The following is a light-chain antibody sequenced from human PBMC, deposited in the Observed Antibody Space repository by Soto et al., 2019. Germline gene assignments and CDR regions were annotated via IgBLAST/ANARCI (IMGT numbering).Light chain of an antibody. CDR1: QTVYNN. Sequence: EIVMTQSPATLSVSPGERAALSCRASQTVYNNLAWYQQKPGQAPRILIYGASARATGIPARFSGSGSGTEFTLTVSSLQYEDFAVYYCQQYSNWPLTFGGGTKVEIK. CDR3: QQYSNWPLT. CDR2: GAS. J-gene: IGKJ4*01. V-gene: IGKV3-15*01.